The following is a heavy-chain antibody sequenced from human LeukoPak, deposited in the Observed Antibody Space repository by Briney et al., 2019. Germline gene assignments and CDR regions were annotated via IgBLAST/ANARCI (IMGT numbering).Heavy chain of an antibody. CDR2: IWYDGSNK. V-gene: IGHV3-33*01. CDR3: ARDSSAMVMLS. Sequence: GGSLRLSCAASGFTFSSYGMHWVRQAPGKGLEWVAVIWYDGSNKYYADSVKGRFTISRDNSKNTLYLQMNSLRAEDTAVYYCARDSSAMVMLSWGQGTPVTVSS. D-gene: IGHD5-18*01. CDR1: GFTFSSYG. J-gene: IGHJ4*03.